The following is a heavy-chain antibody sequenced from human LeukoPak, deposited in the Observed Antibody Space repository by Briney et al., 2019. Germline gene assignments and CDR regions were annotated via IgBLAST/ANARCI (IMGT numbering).Heavy chain of an antibody. J-gene: IGHJ6*02. Sequence: GGSLRLSCEASGLSVSNNYMTWVRQAPGKGLEWVSVIYSSGATHYAESVKGRFTISRDQSNNTLHLQTKSLRVEDTAVYNCARADVTMLRGVPFYYYGLDVWGQGTTVTVSS. D-gene: IGHD3-10*01. CDR2: IYSSGAT. V-gene: IGHV3-53*01. CDR3: ARADVTMLRGVPFYYYGLDV. CDR1: GLSVSNNY.